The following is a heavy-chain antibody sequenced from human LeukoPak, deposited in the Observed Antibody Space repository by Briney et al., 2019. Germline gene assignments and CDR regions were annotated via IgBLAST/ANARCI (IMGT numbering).Heavy chain of an antibody. J-gene: IGHJ4*02. CDR1: GGSFSGYY. CDR2: INHSGST. D-gene: IGHD3-10*01. Sequence: SETLSLTCAVYGGSFSGYYWSWIRQPPGKGLEWIGEINHSGSTNYNPSLKSRVTISVDTSKNQFSLKLSSVTAADTAVYYCAGTLTMVRGVMGNWGQGTLVTVSS. V-gene: IGHV4-34*01. CDR3: AGTLTMVRGVMGN.